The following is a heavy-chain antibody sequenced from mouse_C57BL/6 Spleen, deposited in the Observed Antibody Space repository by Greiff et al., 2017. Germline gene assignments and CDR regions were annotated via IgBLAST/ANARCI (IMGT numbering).Heavy chain of an antibody. CDR1: GYSFTDYN. V-gene: IGHV1-39*01. CDR2: INPNYGTT. CDR3: AICYYSNYEDAMDY. Sequence: EVQLQQSGPELVKPGASVKISCKASGYSFTDYNMNWVKQSTGKSLEWIGVINPNYGTTSYNQKFKGKATLTVDQSSSTAYMQLNSLTSEDSAVYYCAICYYSNYEDAMDYWGQGNSVTVSS. J-gene: IGHJ4*01. D-gene: IGHD2-5*01.